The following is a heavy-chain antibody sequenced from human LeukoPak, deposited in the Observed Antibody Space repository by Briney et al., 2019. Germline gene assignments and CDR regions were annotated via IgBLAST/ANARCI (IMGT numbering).Heavy chain of an antibody. D-gene: IGHD3-10*01. CDR2: IKQDGSEK. V-gene: IGHV3-7*01. Sequence: GGSLRLSCAASGFTFSTYWMSWVRQAPGKGLEWVANIKQDGSEKYYVDSVKGRFTISRDNAKNSLFLQMSSLRAEGTAVYYCARVAAGLAWFGEGGQGTLVTVSS. CDR1: GFTFSTYW. CDR3: ARVAAGLAWFGE. J-gene: IGHJ4*02.